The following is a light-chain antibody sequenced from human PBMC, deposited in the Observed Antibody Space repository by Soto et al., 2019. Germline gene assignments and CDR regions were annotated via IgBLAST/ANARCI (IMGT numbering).Light chain of an antibody. CDR2: DVS. CDR3: CSYAGRYTYV. CDR1: SSDVGGYNY. V-gene: IGLV2-11*01. Sequence: QSARTQPGSLSVSPGQSVTISFSGTSSDVGGYNYVSCYQQYPGKAPKLMIYDVSKRPSGVPDRFSGSKSGNTASLTITGLQAEDEADYYCCSYAGRYTYVFGTGTKVTVL. J-gene: IGLJ1*01.